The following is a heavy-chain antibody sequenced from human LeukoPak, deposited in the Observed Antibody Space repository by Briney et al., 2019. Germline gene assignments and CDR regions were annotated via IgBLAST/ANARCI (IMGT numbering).Heavy chain of an antibody. V-gene: IGHV4-59*01. CDR2: IYYSGST. Sequence: SETLSLTCTVSGDSISSYYWSWIRQPPGKGLEWIGYIYYSGSTNYNPSLKSRVTISVDTSKNQFSLKLSSVTAADTAVYYCARNSFLEWFHWFDPWGQGTLVTVSS. D-gene: IGHD3-3*01. CDR1: GDSISSYY. CDR3: ARNSFLEWFHWFDP. J-gene: IGHJ5*02.